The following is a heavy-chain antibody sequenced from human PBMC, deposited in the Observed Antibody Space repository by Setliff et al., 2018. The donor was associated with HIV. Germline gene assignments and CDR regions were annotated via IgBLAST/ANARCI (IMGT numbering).Heavy chain of an antibody. D-gene: IGHD3-22*01. CDR3: ARGADASGYFYREYFQH. CDR2: IIPIFGTP. J-gene: IGHJ1*01. Sequence: GASVKVSCKASGGSFSSYGISWVVQAPGQGLEWMGQIIPIFGTPRYAQKFQGRVPITADESATTVYMEMSGLTSEDTAIYYCARGADASGYFYREYFQHWGQGTLVTVSS. V-gene: IGHV1-69*13. CDR1: GGSFSSYG.